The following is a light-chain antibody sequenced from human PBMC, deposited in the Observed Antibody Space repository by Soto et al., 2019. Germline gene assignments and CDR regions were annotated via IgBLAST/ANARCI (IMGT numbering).Light chain of an antibody. Sequence: DIQMTQSPSTLSASVGDRVTITCRASQSISSWLAWYQQKPGKAPKVLIYKASSLERGVPSRFRGSGSGTDFTLTISSLQPDDFATYYCQQYNSYLYTFGQGTKLEIK. V-gene: IGKV1-5*03. CDR1: QSISSW. CDR3: QQYNSYLYT. J-gene: IGKJ2*01. CDR2: KAS.